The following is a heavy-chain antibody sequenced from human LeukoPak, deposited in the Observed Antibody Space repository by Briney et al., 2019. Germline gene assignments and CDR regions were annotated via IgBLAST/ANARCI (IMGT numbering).Heavy chain of an antibody. Sequence: PSETLSLTCTVSGGSISSSSYYWGWIRQPPGKGLEWIGSIYYSGSTYYNPSLKSRVTISVDTSKNQFSLKLSSVTAADTAVYYCARDKIVVVVAATPRQAERYHYYGMDVWGQGTTVTASS. CDR3: ARDKIVVVVAATPRQAERYHYYGMDV. CDR2: IYYSGST. D-gene: IGHD2-15*01. J-gene: IGHJ6*02. V-gene: IGHV4-39*02. CDR1: GGSISSSSYY.